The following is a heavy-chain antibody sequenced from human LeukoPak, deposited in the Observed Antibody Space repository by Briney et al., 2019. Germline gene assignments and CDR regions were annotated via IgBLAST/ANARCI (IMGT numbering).Heavy chain of an antibody. Sequence: ASVKVSCKASGGTFSSYAISWVRQAPGQGLEWMGGIIPIFGTANYAQKFQGRVTITADKSTSTAYMELSSLRSEDTAVYYCARDYGRIAVAGTDWFDPWGQGTLVTVSS. V-gene: IGHV1-69*06. CDR3: ARDYGRIAVAGTDWFDP. CDR2: IIPIFGTA. CDR1: GGTFSSYA. D-gene: IGHD6-19*01. J-gene: IGHJ5*02.